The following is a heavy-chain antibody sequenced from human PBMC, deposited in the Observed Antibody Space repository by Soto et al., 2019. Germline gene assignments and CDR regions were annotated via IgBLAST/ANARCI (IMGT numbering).Heavy chain of an antibody. CDR1: GFVFKNYE. V-gene: IGHV3-48*03. Sequence: GGSLRLSCVASGFVFKNYEMNWVRQAPGKGLEWISYISNSGNTIYVADSMRGRFTISRDNAKNSLFLQMNSLRADDTAVYYCARDIDNRDYYYGLDVWGQGXTVTVYS. CDR2: ISNSGNTI. J-gene: IGHJ6*02. CDR3: ARDIDNRDYYYGLDV. D-gene: IGHD1-20*01.